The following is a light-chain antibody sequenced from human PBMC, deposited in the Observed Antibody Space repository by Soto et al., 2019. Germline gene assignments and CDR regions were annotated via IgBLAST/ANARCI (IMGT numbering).Light chain of an antibody. CDR3: QQYMSSVT. Sequence: EIVLTQSPGSLSLSPGQRATLSCRASQSVDSTFFAWYQKTPGQAPRLLIYGASKRDTGVPDRFSGSGSGTDFTLTISRLEPEDLAEYYCQQYMSSVTFGQGTKVEI. CDR1: QSVDSTF. CDR2: GAS. J-gene: IGKJ1*01. V-gene: IGKV3-20*01.